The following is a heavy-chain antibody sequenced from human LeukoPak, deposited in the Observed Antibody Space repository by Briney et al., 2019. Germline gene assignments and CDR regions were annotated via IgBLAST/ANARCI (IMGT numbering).Heavy chain of an antibody. V-gene: IGHV4-39*07. CDR3: ARDKAAGLPFDY. Sequence: PPETLSLTCAVYGGSISSSSYYWGWIRQPPGKGLEWIGSIYYSGSTYYNPSLKSRVTISVDTSKNQFSLKLSSVTAADTAVYYCARDKAAGLPFDYWGQGTLVTVSS. D-gene: IGHD6-13*01. CDR2: IYYSGST. CDR1: GGSISSSSYY. J-gene: IGHJ4*02.